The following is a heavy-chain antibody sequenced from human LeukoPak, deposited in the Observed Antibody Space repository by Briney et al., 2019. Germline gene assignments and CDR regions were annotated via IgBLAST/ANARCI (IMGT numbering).Heavy chain of an antibody. CDR1: GFTFSNFG. Sequence: YPGGSLRLSCAASGFTFSNFGMHWVRQAPGKGLEWVAFIRFDGTSEFYADSVKARFTISRDNSQNTVSLQLNNLRIEDTALYYCAKTSLSDPSGHYCYMDVWGKGTTVTVSS. J-gene: IGHJ6*03. CDR3: AKTSLSDPSGHYCYMDV. D-gene: IGHD3-3*01. V-gene: IGHV3-30*02. CDR2: IRFDGTSE.